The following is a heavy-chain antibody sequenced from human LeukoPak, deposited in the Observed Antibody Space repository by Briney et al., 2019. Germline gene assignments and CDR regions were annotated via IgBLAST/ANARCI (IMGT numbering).Heavy chain of an antibody. J-gene: IGHJ5*02. CDR2: IIPIFGTA. Sequence: ASVKVSCKASGGTFSSYAISWVRQAPGQGLEWMGGIIPIFGTANYAQKFQGRVTITADESTSTAYMELSSLRSEDTAVYYCARAGTAAAGWLIWFDPWGQGTLVTVSS. CDR1: GGTFSSYA. V-gene: IGHV1-69*13. D-gene: IGHD6-13*01. CDR3: ARAGTAAAGWLIWFDP.